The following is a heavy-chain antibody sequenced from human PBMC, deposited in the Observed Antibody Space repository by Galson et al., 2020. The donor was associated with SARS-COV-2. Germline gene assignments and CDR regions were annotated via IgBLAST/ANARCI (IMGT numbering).Heavy chain of an antibody. V-gene: IGHV4-38-2*02. CDR1: GYSISSGYY. CDR3: ARAGGTIFGVVIIPGYFDY. Sequence: SETLSLTCTVSGYSISSGYYWGWTRQPPGKGLEWIGSIYHSGSTYYNPSLKRRVTISVDTSKNQFSLKLSSVTAADTAVYYCARAGGTIFGVVIIPGYFDYWGQGTLVTVSS. J-gene: IGHJ4*02. CDR2: IYHSGST. D-gene: IGHD3-3*01.